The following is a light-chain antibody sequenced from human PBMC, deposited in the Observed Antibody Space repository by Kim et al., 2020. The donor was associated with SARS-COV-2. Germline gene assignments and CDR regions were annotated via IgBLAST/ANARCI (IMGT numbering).Light chain of an antibody. V-gene: IGKV4-1*01. CDR1: QSVLYSSNNKNY. CDR2: WAS. J-gene: IGKJ2*02. Sequence: DIVMTQSPDSLAVSLGERATINCKSSQSVLYSSNNKNYLAWYQQKPGQPPKLLIYWASTRESGVPDRFGGSGSGTDFTLTISSLQAEDVAVYYCQQYYSTPCTFGQGTKLEI. CDR3: QQYYSTPCT.